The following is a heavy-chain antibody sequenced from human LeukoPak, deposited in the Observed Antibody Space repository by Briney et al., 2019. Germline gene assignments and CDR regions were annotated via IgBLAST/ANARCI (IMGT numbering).Heavy chain of an antibody. CDR1: GGSFSGYY. Sequence: PSETLSLTCAVYGGSFSGYYWSWIRQPPGKGLEWIGEINHSGSTNYNPSLKSRVTISVDTSKNQFSLKLSSVTAADTAVYYCARWRSGYSYGYGDYWGQGTLVTVSS. CDR3: ARWRSGYSYGYGDY. CDR2: INHSGST. D-gene: IGHD5-18*01. J-gene: IGHJ4*02. V-gene: IGHV4-34*01.